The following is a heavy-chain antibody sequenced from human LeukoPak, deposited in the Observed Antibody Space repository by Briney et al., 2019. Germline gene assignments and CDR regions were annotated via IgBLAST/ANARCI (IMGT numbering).Heavy chain of an antibody. CDR2: ISSSGSTI. CDR1: GFTFSDYY. D-gene: IGHD6-19*01. J-gene: IGHJ4*02. Sequence: GGSLRLSCAASGFTFSDYYMSWIRQAPGKGLEWVSYISSSGSTIYYADSVKGRFTISRDNSKNTLYLQMNSLRAEDTAVYYCAKVLVAVAGPFDYWGQGTLVTVSS. CDR3: AKVLVAVAGPFDY. V-gene: IGHV3-11*04.